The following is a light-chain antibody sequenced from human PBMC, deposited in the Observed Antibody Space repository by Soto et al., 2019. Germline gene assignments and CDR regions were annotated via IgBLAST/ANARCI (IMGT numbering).Light chain of an antibody. CDR3: KQNNNGWT. CDR1: QSVSSN. Sequence: EIVMTQSPATLSVSPGERATLSCRASQSVSSNLAWYQQKPGLAPRLLIYGASTRATGIPARFSGSGSGTDFPPTISSRQSEDFAVYYCKQNNNGWTFAKGTKGKIK. V-gene: IGKV3-15*01. J-gene: IGKJ1*01. CDR2: GAS.